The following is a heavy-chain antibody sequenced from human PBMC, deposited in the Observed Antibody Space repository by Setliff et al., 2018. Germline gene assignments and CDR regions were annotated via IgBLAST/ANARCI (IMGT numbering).Heavy chain of an antibody. D-gene: IGHD6-13*01. V-gene: IGHV1-18*01. CDR3: ARGGVGGSSWESLDAFDI. J-gene: IGHJ3*02. CDR2: INPNSGGT. Sequence: GASVKVSCKASGGTFSSYAISWVRQAPGQGLEWMGWINPNSGGTNYAQKLQGRVTMTTDTSTSTAYMELRSLRSDDTAVYYCARGGVGGSSWESLDAFDIWGQGTMVTVSS. CDR1: GGTFSSYA.